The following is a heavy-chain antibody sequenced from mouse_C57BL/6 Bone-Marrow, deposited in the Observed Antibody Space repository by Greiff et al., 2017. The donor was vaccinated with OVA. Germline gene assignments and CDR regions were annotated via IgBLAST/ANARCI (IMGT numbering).Heavy chain of an antibody. V-gene: IGHV5-12*01. J-gene: IGHJ4*01. CDR1: GFTFSDYY. Sequence: EVQLVESGGGLVQPGGSLKLSCAASGFTFSDYYMYWVRQTPEKRLEWVAYISNGGGSTYYPDTVKGRFTISRDNAKNTLYLQMSRLKSEATAMYYCARRDGSYAMDYWGQGTSVTVSS. CDR2: ISNGGGST. D-gene: IGHD1-1*01. CDR3: ARRDGSYAMDY.